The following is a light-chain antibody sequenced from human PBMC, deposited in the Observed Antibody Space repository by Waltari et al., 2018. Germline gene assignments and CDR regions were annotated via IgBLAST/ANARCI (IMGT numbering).Light chain of an antibody. CDR2: KAS. CDR3: QQYNSYSLT. J-gene: IGKJ4*01. Sequence: DIQMTQSPSTLSASVGDRVTITCRASQSISTWLAWYQQKPGKAPKLLIYKASSLQSGVPSRFSGSGSETEFTLTISSLQPDDFATYYCQQYNSYSLTLGGGTKVEIK. V-gene: IGKV1-5*03. CDR1: QSISTW.